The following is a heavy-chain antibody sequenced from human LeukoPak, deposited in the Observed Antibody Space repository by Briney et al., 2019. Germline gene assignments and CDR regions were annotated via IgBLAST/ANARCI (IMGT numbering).Heavy chain of an antibody. Sequence: GGSLRLSCAASGFTLSSYAMSWVRQGPGKGLEWVSAISVSGNTYHADSVKGRFTISRDSYKNTLYLQMNSLIAEDTAVYYCAKGAFGELWPDYWGQGTLVTVSS. CDR3: AKGAFGELWPDY. D-gene: IGHD3-10*01. CDR2: ISVSGNT. J-gene: IGHJ4*02. CDR1: GFTLSSYA. V-gene: IGHV3-23*01.